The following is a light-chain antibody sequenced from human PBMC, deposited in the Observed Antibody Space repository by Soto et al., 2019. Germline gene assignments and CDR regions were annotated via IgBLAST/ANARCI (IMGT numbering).Light chain of an antibody. CDR2: GAS. J-gene: IGKJ4*01. Sequence: VLTQSPGTLSLSPGERATPSCRASQSVSSSHLTWYQQKPGQAPRLLIYGASSRATGIPDRFSGSGSGTDFTLTISRLEPEDFAVYYCQHYGSSPLTFGGGTKVESK. V-gene: IGKV3-20*01. CDR3: QHYGSSPLT. CDR1: QSVSSSH.